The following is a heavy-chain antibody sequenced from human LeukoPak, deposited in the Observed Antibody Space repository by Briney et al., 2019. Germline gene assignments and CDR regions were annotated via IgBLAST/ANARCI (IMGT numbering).Heavy chain of an antibody. D-gene: IGHD3-3*01. Sequence: GGSLRLSCAASGFTFSSYGMHWVRQAPGKGLEWVAVISYDGSNKYYADSVKGRFTISRDNSKNTLYLQMNSLRAEDTAVYYCAKSIFGVVESDYFDYWGQGTLVTVSS. J-gene: IGHJ4*02. CDR3: AKSIFGVVESDYFDY. CDR2: ISYDGSNK. V-gene: IGHV3-30*18. CDR1: GFTFSSYG.